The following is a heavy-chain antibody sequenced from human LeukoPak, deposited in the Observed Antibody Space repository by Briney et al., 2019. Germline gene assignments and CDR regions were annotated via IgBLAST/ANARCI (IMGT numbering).Heavy chain of an antibody. D-gene: IGHD3-10*01. J-gene: IGHJ4*02. CDR1: GGSFSDYY. CDR3: ARGLGYFYGAGSRTGGYFDY. CDR2: INHSGST. V-gene: IGHV4-34*01. Sequence: SETLSLTCAVYGGSFSDYYWSWIRQPPGKGLEWIGEINHSGSTNYNPSLKSRVTISLDTSKNQFSLKLSSVTAADTAVYYCARGLGYFYGAGSRTGGYFDYWGQGTLVPVSS.